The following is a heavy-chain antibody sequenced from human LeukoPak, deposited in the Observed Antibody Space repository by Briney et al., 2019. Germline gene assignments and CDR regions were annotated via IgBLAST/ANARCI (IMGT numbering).Heavy chain of an antibody. CDR2: INAGSGNT. CDR3: ARDAY. Sequence: ASVKVSCKASGYTFTSYAMHWVRQAPGQRLEWMGWINAGSGNTKYSQKFQGRVTMTRDTSASTAYMELSSLRSEDTAVYYCARDAYWGQGTLVTVSS. CDR1: GYTFTSYA. J-gene: IGHJ4*02. V-gene: IGHV1-3*01.